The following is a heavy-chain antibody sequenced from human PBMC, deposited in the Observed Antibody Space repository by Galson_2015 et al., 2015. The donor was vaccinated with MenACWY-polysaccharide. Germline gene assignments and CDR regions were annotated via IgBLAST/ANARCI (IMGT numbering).Heavy chain of an antibody. CDR3: ARGHYDLWSGYRHYYSGLDV. CDR1: EFDFSTYW. J-gene: IGHJ6*01. CDR2: INSDETST. D-gene: IGHD3-3*01. Sequence: SLRLSCAASEFDFSTYWMHWVRHVPGKGPVWVSRINSDETSTSYADSVKGRFSISRDNAKSTLYLQMNSLRAEDTAVYYCARGHYDLWSGYRHYYSGLDVWGQGTTVTVSS. V-gene: IGHV3-74*01.